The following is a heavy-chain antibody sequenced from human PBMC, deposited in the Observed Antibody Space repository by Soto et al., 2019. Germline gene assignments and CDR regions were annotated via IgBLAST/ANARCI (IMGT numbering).Heavy chain of an antibody. CDR2: IYYSGST. V-gene: IGHV4-59*08. J-gene: IGHJ4*02. Sequence: SETLSLTCTVSGGSISSYYWSWIRQPPGKGLEWIGYIYYSGSTNYNPSLKSRVTISVDTSKNQFSLKLSSVTAADTAVYYCAGGAGAVAGFDYWGQGTLVTVSS. CDR1: GGSISSYY. CDR3: AGGAGAVAGFDY. D-gene: IGHD6-19*01.